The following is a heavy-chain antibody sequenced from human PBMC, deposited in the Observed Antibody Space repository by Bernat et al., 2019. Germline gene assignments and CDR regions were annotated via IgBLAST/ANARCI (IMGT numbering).Heavy chain of an antibody. V-gene: IGHV3-48*01. D-gene: IGHD3-9*01. Sequence: EVQLVQSGGGLAQPGGSLRLSCAASGFTFSSYSMNWVRQAPGKGLEWVSYISASGSTIYSAASAKGRFTISRDSAKNSLYLQMNSLRSEDTAVYYCARELRYSAPGAFDIWGQGTMVTVSS. CDR1: GFTFSSYS. J-gene: IGHJ3*02. CDR3: ARELRYSAPGAFDI. CDR2: ISASGSTI.